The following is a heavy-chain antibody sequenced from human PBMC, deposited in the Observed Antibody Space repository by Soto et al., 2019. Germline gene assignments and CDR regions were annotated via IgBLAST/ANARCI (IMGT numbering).Heavy chain of an antibody. Sequence: QITLKESGPTLVKPTQTLTLTCTFSGFSLSTSGVGVGRFRQPPGKALEWLGLIYWEGDKRDSPSLKSRLTITKDTTKNQVVLTMTNMDPVDTATYYCAQYRYGNLDYWGQGALVTVSS. V-gene: IGHV2-5*02. CDR2: IYWEGDK. CDR1: GFSLSTSGVG. D-gene: IGHD5-18*01. CDR3: AQYRYGNLDY. J-gene: IGHJ4*02.